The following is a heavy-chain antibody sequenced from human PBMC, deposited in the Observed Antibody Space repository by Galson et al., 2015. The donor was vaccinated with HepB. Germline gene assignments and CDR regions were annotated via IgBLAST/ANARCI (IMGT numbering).Heavy chain of an antibody. Sequence: SVKVSCKVSGYTLTELSMHWVRQAPGKGLEWMGGFDPEDGETIYAQKFQGRVTMTEDTSTDTAYMELSSLRSEDTAVYYCATLGGVVVPAAISGYYYGMDVWGQGTTVTVSS. CDR1: GYTLTELS. CDR2: FDPEDGET. V-gene: IGHV1-24*01. CDR3: ATLGGVVVPAAISGYYYGMDV. D-gene: IGHD2-2*01. J-gene: IGHJ6*02.